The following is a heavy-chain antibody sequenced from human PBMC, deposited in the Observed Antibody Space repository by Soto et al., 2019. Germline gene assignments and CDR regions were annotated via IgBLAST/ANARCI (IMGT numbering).Heavy chain of an antibody. Sequence: SVKVSCKASGGTFSSYAISWVRQAPGQGLEWMGGIIPIFGTANYAQKFQGRVTITADESTSTAYMELSSLRSEDTAVYYCARDRDYGDSRVYYYYGMDVWGQGTTVTVSS. CDR2: IIPIFGTA. CDR1: GGTFSSYA. J-gene: IGHJ6*02. CDR3: ARDRDYGDSRVYYYYGMDV. D-gene: IGHD4-17*01. V-gene: IGHV1-69*13.